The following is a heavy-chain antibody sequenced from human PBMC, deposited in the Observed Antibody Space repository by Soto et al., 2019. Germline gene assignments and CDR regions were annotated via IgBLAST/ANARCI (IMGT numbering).Heavy chain of an antibody. CDR1: GGSISSGGYY. D-gene: IGHD3-10*01. J-gene: IGHJ3*02. V-gene: IGHV4-31*03. CDR2: IYYSGRT. CDR3: ARDFGLEERENAFDI. Sequence: QVQLQESGPGLVKPSQTLSLTCTVSGGSISSGGYYWSWIRQHPGKGLEWIGYIYYSGRTYYNPSLKSRVTISVDTSKNQFSLKLSSVTAADTAVYYCARDFGLEERENAFDIWGQGTMVTVSS.